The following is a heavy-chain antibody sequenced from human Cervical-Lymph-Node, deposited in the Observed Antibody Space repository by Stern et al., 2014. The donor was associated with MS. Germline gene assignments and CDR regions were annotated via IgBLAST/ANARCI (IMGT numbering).Heavy chain of an antibody. CDR2: IWSDGSNK. V-gene: IGHV3-33*01. D-gene: IGHD6-13*01. CDR3: ARASSPSPYYYYGMDV. Sequence: VQLVESGGGVVQPGRSLRLSCAASGFTFSSYGMHWVRQAPGKGLEWVAVIWSDGSNKYYADSVKGRFTISRENSKNTLYLQMNSLRAEDTAVYYCARASSPSPYYYYGMDVWGQGTTVTVSS. J-gene: IGHJ6*02. CDR1: GFTFSSYG.